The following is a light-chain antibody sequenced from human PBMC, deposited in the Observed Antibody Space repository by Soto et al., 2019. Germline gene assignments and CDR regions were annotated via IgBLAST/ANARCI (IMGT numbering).Light chain of an antibody. CDR1: QSVSSSS. CDR3: QLYGSSPPYI. CDR2: TAS. J-gene: IGKJ2*01. V-gene: IGKV3-20*01. Sequence: EIVLTQSPGTVSLSPGERATLSCRASQSVSSSSLAWYQQRPGQAPRLLIFTASSRATGTPDRFSGSGSGTDFTLTISRLKPEDFAVYYCQLYGSSPPYIFGPGTKVEIK.